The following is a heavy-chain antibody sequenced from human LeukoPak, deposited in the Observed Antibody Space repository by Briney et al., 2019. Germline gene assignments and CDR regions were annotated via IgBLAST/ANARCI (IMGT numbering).Heavy chain of an antibody. D-gene: IGHD2-8*02. CDR3: ARVYWNYIDY. V-gene: IGHV4-30-2*01. Sequence: SETLSLTCAVSGGSIGSGGYSWSWIRQPPGKGLEWIGYIYHSGSTYYNPSLKSRVTISVDRSKNQFSLKLSSVTAADTAVYYCARVYWNYIDYWGQGTLVTVSS. J-gene: IGHJ4*02. CDR2: IYHSGST. CDR1: GGSIGSGGYS.